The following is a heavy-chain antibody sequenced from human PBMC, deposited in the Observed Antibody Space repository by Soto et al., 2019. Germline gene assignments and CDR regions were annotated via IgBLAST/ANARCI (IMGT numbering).Heavy chain of an antibody. Sequence: SETLSLTCTVYGGSFSGYFWSWIRQPPGKGLEWIGEINLGGSTNYNPSLKSRVTISVDTSKNQFSLKLSSVTAADTAFYYCARAVSTRPDGYYYYGMDVWGQGTTVTVS. CDR1: GGSFSGYF. V-gene: IGHV4-34*01. D-gene: IGHD6-6*01. CDR2: INLGGST. CDR3: ARAVSTRPDGYYYYGMDV. J-gene: IGHJ6*02.